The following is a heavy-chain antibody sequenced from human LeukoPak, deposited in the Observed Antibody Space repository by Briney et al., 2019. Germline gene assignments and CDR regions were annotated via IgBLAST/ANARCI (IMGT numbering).Heavy chain of an antibody. J-gene: IGHJ4*02. D-gene: IGHD6-19*01. CDR3: ARLGGWYRYYFDF. CDR1: GYTFTSYY. CDR2: INPSGGST. V-gene: IGHV1-46*01. Sequence: ASVKVSCKASGYTFTSYYMHWVRQAPGQGLEWMRIINPSGGSTSYAQKFQGRVTMTRDTSTSTVYMELSSLRSEDTAVYYCARLGGWYRYYFDFWGQGTLVTVSS.